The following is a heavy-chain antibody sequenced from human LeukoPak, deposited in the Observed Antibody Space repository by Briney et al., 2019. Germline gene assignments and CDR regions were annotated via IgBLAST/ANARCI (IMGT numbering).Heavy chain of an antibody. Sequence: ASVKVSCKASGYTFTSYDINWVRQATGQGLEWMGWMNPNSGNTGYAQKFQGRVTITRNTSISTAYMELSSLRSEDTAVYYCARGSRSGSYYVWGLRDVGYYFDYWGQGTLVTVSS. D-gene: IGHD1-26*01. J-gene: IGHJ4*02. CDR3: ARGSRSGSYYVWGLRDVGYYFDY. V-gene: IGHV1-8*03. CDR1: GYTFTSYD. CDR2: MNPNSGNT.